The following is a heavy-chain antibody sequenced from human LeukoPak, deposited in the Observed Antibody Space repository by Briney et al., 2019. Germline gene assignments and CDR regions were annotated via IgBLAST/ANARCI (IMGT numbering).Heavy chain of an antibody. J-gene: IGHJ5*02. CDR1: GYTFTTYG. Sequence: ASVKVSCKASGYTFTTYGISWVRQAPGQGLEWMGWISGHNGNTNYAQKLQGRVTMTTDTSTSTAYMELGSLRSDDTAVYYCARVPIREAGTPNWFDPWGQGTLVTVSS. CDR3: ARVPIREAGTPNWFDP. V-gene: IGHV1-18*01. CDR2: ISGHNGNT. D-gene: IGHD6-13*01.